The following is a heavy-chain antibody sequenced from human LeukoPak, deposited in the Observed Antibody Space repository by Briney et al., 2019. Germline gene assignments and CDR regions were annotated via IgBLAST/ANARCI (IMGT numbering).Heavy chain of an antibody. J-gene: IGHJ4*02. V-gene: IGHV3-30*18. D-gene: IGHD6-13*01. Sequence: GGSLRLSCAASGFTFSHYGMHWVRQAPGKGLEWVAVISYDGSNNYYADSMKGRFTISRDNSKKTLYLQMNSLRAEDTAVYYCAKDLRIAAAGRVSDYWGQGTLVTVSS. CDR1: GFTFSHYG. CDR2: ISYDGSNN. CDR3: AKDLRIAAAGRVSDY.